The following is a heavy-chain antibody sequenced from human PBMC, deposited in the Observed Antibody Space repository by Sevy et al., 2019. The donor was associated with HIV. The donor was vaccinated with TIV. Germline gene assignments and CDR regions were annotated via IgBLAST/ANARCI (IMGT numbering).Heavy chain of an antibody. D-gene: IGHD3-22*01. Sequence: GESLKISCKGSGYNFSGYWVGWVRQMPGKGLEWMGIIYPTDSHIIYSPSLQGQVTISVDKSITTAYLRWRSLKTSDTAMYYCARSSFYYDNSGFYPFDFWGQRTLVTVSS. V-gene: IGHV5-51*01. CDR3: ARSSFYYDNSGFYPFDF. J-gene: IGHJ4*02. CDR2: IYPTDSHI. CDR1: GYNFSGYW.